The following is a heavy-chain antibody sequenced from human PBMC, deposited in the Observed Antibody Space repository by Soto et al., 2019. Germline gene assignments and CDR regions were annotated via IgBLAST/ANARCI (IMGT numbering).Heavy chain of an antibody. CDR1: GGTFSSYA. Sequence: QVQLVQSGAELKKPGSSVKVSCKASGGTFSSYAISWVRQAPEQGLEWMGGIIPIFGTANYAQKFQGRVTITADESTSTAYMGLSSLRSEDTAVYYCARVRFWEWLAAYYCYGMDVWGQGTTVTVSS. CDR3: ARVRFWEWLAAYYCYGMDV. CDR2: IIPIFGTA. V-gene: IGHV1-69*01. D-gene: IGHD3-3*01. J-gene: IGHJ6*02.